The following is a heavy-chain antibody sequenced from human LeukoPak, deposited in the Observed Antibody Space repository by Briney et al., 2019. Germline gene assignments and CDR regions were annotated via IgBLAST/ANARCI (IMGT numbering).Heavy chain of an antibody. CDR3: ARVRVGATQWAFDI. CDR1: GGFISSYY. Sequence: RPSETLSLTCTVSGGFISSYYWSWIRQPPGKGLEWIGYIYYSGSTNYNPSLKSRVTISVDTSKNQFSLKLSSVTAADTAVYYCARVRVGATQWAFDIWGQGTMVTVSS. CDR2: IYYSGST. V-gene: IGHV4-59*01. D-gene: IGHD1-26*01. J-gene: IGHJ3*02.